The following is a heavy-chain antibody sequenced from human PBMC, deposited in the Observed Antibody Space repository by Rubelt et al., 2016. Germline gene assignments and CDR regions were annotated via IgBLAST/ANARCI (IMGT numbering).Heavy chain of an antibody. D-gene: IGHD6-13*01. CDR3: ARGFTAAAVDY. Sequence: SGRTYYNPSLKSRVTISVDTSKNQFSLKLSSVTAADTAVYYCARGFTAAAVDYWGQGTLVTVSS. CDR2: SGRT. V-gene: IGHV4-39*07. J-gene: IGHJ4*02.